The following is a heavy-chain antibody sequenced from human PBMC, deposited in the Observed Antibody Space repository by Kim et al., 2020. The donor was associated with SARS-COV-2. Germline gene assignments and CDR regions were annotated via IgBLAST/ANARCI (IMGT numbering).Heavy chain of an antibody. D-gene: IGHD3-10*01. CDR1: GFTFSSYA. V-gene: IGHV3-30*04. Sequence: GGSLRLSCAASGFTFSSYAMHWVRQAPGKGLEWVAVISYDGSNKYYADSVKGRFTISRDNSKNTLYLQMNSLRAEDTAVYYCARDLQDYYGSGSYPRYYYYSGMDVSGQGTTLTVSS. J-gene: IGHJ6*02. CDR3: ARDLQDYYGSGSYPRYYYYSGMDV. CDR2: ISYDGSNK.